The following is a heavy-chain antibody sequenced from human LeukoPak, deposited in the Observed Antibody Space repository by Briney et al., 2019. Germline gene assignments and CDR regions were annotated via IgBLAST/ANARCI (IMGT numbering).Heavy chain of an antibody. CDR2: ISSSSSYI. CDR1: GFTFSSYS. J-gene: IGHJ4*02. V-gene: IGHV3-21*01. CDR3: ARQIRYGDGGHSYYFDY. Sequence: GGSLRLSCAASGFTFSSYSMNWVRQAPGKGLEWVSSISSSSSYIYYADSVKGRFTISRDNAKNSLYLQMNSLRAEDTAVYYCARQIRYGDGGHSYYFDYWGQGTLVTVSS. D-gene: IGHD2-15*01.